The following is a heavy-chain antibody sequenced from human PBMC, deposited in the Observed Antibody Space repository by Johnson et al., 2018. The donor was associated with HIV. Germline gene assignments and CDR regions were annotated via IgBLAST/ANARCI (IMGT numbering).Heavy chain of an antibody. V-gene: IGHV3-11*04. CDR3: ASWNYFDAFDI. CDR2: ISSSGSTI. Sequence: QMLLVESGGGLVQPGGSLRLSCAASGFTFSDYYMSWIRQAPGKGLEWVSYISSSGSTIYYADSVKGRFTISRDNAKNSLYLQMNSLRAEDTAVYYCASWNYFDAFDIWGQGTMVTVSS. J-gene: IGHJ3*02. D-gene: IGHD1-7*01. CDR1: GFTFSDYY.